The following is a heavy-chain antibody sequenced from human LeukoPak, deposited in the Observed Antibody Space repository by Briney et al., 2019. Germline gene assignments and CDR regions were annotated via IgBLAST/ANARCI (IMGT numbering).Heavy chain of an antibody. V-gene: IGHV3-9*01. D-gene: IGHD3-22*01. J-gene: IGHJ4*02. CDR2: ISWNSGSI. CDR3: AKDLYYYDSSGYSPFDY. Sequence: GGSLRLSCAASGFTFDDYAMHWVRQAPGKGLEWVSGISWNSGSIGYADSVKGRFTISRDNAKNSLYLQMNSLRVEDTALYYCAKDLYYYDSSGYSPFDYWGQGTLVTVSS. CDR1: GFTFDDYA.